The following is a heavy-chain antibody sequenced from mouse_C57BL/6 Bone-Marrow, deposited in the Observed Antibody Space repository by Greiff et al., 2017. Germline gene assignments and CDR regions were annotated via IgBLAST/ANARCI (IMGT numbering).Heavy chain of an antibody. Sequence: EVKVEESGAELVRPGASVKLSCTASGFNIKDDYMHWVKQRPEQGLEWIGWIDPENGDTEYASKFQGKATITADTSSNTAYLQLSSLTSEDTAVYYCTTWYFDVWGTGTTVTVSS. CDR1: GFNIKDDY. J-gene: IGHJ1*03. V-gene: IGHV14-4*01. CDR3: TTWYFDV. CDR2: IDPENGDT.